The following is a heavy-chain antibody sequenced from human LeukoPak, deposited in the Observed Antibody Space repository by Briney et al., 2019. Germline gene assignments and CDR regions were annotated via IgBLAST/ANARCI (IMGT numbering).Heavy chain of an antibody. Sequence: SETLSLTCTVSGGSISSSLYHWGWIRQSPGKNLEWLGSIYYTGTTHYNPSLKSRVTISVDTSKNQFSLNLSSVTAADTAVYYCARQEIGLRSFDPWGQGTLVTVPS. V-gene: IGHV4-39*01. CDR1: GGSISSSLYH. CDR2: IYYTGTT. J-gene: IGHJ5*02. D-gene: IGHD3/OR15-3a*01. CDR3: ARQEIGLRSFDP.